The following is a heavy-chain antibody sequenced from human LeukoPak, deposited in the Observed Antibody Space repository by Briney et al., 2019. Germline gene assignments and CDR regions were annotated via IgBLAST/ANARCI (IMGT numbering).Heavy chain of an antibody. J-gene: IGHJ4*02. CDR2: IIPIFGTA. Sequence: ASVKVSCKASGGTFISYAISWVRQAPGQGLEWMGGIIPIFGTANYAQKFQGGVTITADESTSTAYMELSSLRSEDTAVYYCAREGDGDYYDSSGYLSHWGQGTLVTVSS. D-gene: IGHD3-22*01. V-gene: IGHV1-69*13. CDR3: AREGDGDYYDSSGYLSH. CDR1: GGTFISYA.